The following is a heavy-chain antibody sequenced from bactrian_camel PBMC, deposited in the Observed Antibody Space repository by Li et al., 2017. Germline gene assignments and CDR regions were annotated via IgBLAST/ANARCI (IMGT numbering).Heavy chain of an antibody. Sequence: VQLVESGGGLVQPGGSLILSCATSGFTFSNYAMNWLRQAPGKGLEWVSGISSDGGLPIYVNSVKGRFTISRDNTENTLYLQLNSLKPDDTAIYYCAKDQYHWRRRGGYNYWGQGTQVTVS. J-gene: IGHJ4*01. CDR1: GFTFSNYA. D-gene: IGHD4*01. V-gene: IGHV3S42*01. CDR3: AKDQYHWRRRGGYNY. CDR2: ISSDGGLP.